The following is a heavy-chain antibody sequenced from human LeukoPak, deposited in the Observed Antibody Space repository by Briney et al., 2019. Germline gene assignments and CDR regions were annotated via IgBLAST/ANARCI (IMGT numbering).Heavy chain of an antibody. J-gene: IGHJ3*02. CDR2: ISGSGGST. Sequence: GGALRLSCAASGFTFSSYAMSSGRQAPGKGLEWVPAISGSGGSTYYEDSVKGRFTISRDNSRNTRYLQMNILRAEDTAVYCCAQDLTVTSAPDGFDIWGQGTMVTVSS. D-gene: IGHD4-17*01. V-gene: IGHV3-23*01. CDR1: GFTFSSYA. CDR3: AQDLTVTSAPDGFDI.